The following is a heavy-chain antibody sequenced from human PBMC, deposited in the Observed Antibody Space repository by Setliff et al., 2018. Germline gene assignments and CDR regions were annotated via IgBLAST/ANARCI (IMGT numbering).Heavy chain of an antibody. CDR3: ARDMGQPYYFES. Sequence: SETLSLTCAVSGYSISNGFYWGWIRQSPVKGLEWIGSLFDGGSAYYSPSLKSRASISLDASKNQFALKLTSATAADTAVYYCARDMGQPYYFESWGLGTLVTVSS. CDR2: LFDGGSA. D-gene: IGHD1-1*01. CDR1: GYSISNGFY. J-gene: IGHJ4*02. V-gene: IGHV4-38-2*02.